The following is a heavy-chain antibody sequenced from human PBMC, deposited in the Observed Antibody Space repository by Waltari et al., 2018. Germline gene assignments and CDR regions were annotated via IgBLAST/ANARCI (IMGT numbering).Heavy chain of an antibody. J-gene: IGHJ3*02. D-gene: IGHD5-12*01. Sequence: VQLVESGGGVVQPGGSLRLSCAASGFTFSSHGMHWVRQPPGKGLEWVSSISSSSSYIYYADSVKGRFTISRDNAKNSLYLQMNSLRAEDTAVYYCARDLGSGYDRSDAFDIWGQGTMVTVSS. CDR3: ARDLGSGYDRSDAFDI. V-gene: IGHV3-21*01. CDR2: ISSSSSYI. CDR1: GFTFSSHG.